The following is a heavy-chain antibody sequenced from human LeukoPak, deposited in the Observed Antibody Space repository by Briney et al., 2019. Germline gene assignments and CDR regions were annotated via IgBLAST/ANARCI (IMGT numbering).Heavy chain of an antibody. CDR3: ARAYCGGDCYYGDYYYGMDV. CDR2: IYYSGST. Sequence: PSETLSLTCTVSGGSISSYYWSWIRQPPGKGLEWIGYIYYSGSTNYNPSLKSRVTISVDTSKNQFSLKLSSVTAADTAVYYCARAYCGGDCYYGDYYYGMDVWGQGTTVTVSS. J-gene: IGHJ6*02. V-gene: IGHV4-59*01. D-gene: IGHD2-21*02. CDR1: GGSISSYY.